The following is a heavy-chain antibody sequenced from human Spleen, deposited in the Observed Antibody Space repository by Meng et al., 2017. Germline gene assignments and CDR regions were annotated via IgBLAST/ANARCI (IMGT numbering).Heavy chain of an antibody. Sequence: GAEGKKPRATLKVSSKASGSTFTGYYSRWGRRAPGQGLEWMERINPKSVDTHYAQKFQARVTMTGDTSISTAYMELSGLRSDDTAMYYCARDEDISAAGKLFGDYWGQGTLVTVSS. CDR3: ARDEDISAAGKLFGDY. CDR1: GSTFTGYY. V-gene: IGHV1-2*06. D-gene: IGHD6-25*01. CDR2: INPKSVDT. J-gene: IGHJ4*02.